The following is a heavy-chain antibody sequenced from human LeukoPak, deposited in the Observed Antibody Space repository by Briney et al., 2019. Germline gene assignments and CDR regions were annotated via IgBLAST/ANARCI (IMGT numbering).Heavy chain of an antibody. Sequence: SETLSLTCTVSGGSISSSSYYWGWIRQPPGKGLEWIGSIYYSGSTYYNPSLKSRVTISVDTSKNQFSLKLSSVTAADTAVYYCARAPLSPSRYHRRGSWFDPWGQGTLVTVSS. J-gene: IGHJ5*02. D-gene: IGHD3-16*01. CDR2: IYYSGST. CDR3: ARAPLSPSRYHRRGSWFDP. V-gene: IGHV4-39*07. CDR1: GGSISSSSYY.